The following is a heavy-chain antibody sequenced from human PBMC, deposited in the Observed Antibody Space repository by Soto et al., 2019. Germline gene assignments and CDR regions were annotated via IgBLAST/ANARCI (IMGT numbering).Heavy chain of an antibody. CDR2: IDSDGNST. J-gene: IGHJ4*02. CDR3: VRDDVGVGIDY. Sequence: GGSLRLSCAASGFTFSSYWIHWVRQVPGKGLVWVSHIDSDGNSTTYADSVKGRFTISRDNAKNTVYLQVNSLRAEDTAVYYCVRDDVGVGIDYWGLGTLVTVSS. CDR1: GFTFSSYW. V-gene: IGHV3-74*03. D-gene: IGHD1-26*01.